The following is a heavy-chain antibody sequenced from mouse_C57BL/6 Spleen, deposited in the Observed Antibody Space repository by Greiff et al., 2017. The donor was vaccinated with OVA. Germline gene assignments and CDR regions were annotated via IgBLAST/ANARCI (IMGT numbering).Heavy chain of an antibody. CDR3: ARSGLLPNCYYFDY. J-gene: IGHJ2*01. Sequence: QVQLQQSGPELVKPGASVKISCKASGYAFSSSWMNWVKQRPGKGLEWIGRIYPGDGDTNYNGKFKGKATLTSDKSSSTAYMQLSSLTSEDSAVYFCARSGLLPNCYYFDYWGQGTTLTVAS. CDR1: GYAFSSSW. D-gene: IGHD3-1*01. CDR2: IYPGDGDT. V-gene: IGHV1-82*01.